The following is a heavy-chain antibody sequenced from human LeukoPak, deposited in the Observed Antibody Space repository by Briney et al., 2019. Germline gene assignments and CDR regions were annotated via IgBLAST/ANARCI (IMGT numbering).Heavy chain of an antibody. CDR3: ARLRSRQELGATFAFDI. D-gene: IGHD1-26*01. J-gene: IGHJ3*02. CDR1: GGSISGYY. V-gene: IGHV4-59*08. Sequence: SETLSLTCTVSGGSISGYYWSWIRQSPGKALEWIGYIYSSGSTNYNPSLKSRVTISIDTSKNQFSLKLSSVTAADTAVYYCARLRSRQELGATFAFDIWGQGTMVTVSS. CDR2: IYSSGST.